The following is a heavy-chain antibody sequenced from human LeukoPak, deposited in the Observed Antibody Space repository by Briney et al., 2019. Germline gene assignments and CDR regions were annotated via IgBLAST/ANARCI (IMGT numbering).Heavy chain of an antibody. J-gene: IGHJ4*02. Sequence: PGGSLRLSCAASEFTFSSYAMSWVRQAPGKGLEWVSAISGSGGSTYYADSVKGRFTISRDNSKNTLYLQMNSLRAEDTAVYYCAKGGERWIFFDYWGQGTLVTVSS. CDR3: AKGGERWIFFDY. D-gene: IGHD5-24*01. V-gene: IGHV3-23*01. CDR2: ISGSGGST. CDR1: EFTFSSYA.